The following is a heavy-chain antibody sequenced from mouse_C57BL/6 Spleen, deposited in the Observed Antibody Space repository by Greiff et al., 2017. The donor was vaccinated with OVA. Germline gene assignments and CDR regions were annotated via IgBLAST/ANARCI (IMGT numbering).Heavy chain of an antibody. Sequence: EVQVVESGGDLVKPGGSLKLSCAASGFTFSSYGMSWVRQTPDKRLEWVATISSGGSYTYYPDSVKGRFTISRDNAKNTLYLQMSSLKSEDTAMYYCARHEDYGSLHYFDYWGQGTTLTVSS. J-gene: IGHJ2*01. V-gene: IGHV5-6*01. CDR1: GFTFSSYG. CDR3: ARHEDYGSLHYFDY. CDR2: ISSGGSYT. D-gene: IGHD1-1*01.